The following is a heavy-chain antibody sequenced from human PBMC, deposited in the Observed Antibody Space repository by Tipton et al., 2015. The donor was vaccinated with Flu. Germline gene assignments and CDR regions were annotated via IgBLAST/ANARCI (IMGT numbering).Heavy chain of an antibody. CDR2: ISCDGSNK. J-gene: IGHJ4*02. CDR3: ARRQQPDY. D-gene: IGHD6-13*01. Sequence: SLRLSCAASGFTFSSYAMHWVRQAPGKGLEWVAVISCDGSNKYYADSVKGRFTISRDNSKNTLYLQMNSLRAEDTAVYYCARRQQPDYWGQGTLVTVSS. CDR1: GFTFSSYA. V-gene: IGHV3-30-3*01.